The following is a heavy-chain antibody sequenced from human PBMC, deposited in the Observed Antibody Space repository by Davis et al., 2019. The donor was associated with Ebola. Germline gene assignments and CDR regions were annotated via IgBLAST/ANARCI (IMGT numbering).Heavy chain of an antibody. CDR1: GYTFTSYA. V-gene: IGHV1-3*01. CDR2: INAGNGNT. Sequence: ASVKVSCKASGYTFTSYAIHWVRQAPGQRLEWMGWINAGNGNTKYSQKFQDRVTITRDTSASTAYMELYSLRSEDTAVYYCARNEDVWGQGTTVTVSS. J-gene: IGHJ6*02. CDR3: ARNEDV.